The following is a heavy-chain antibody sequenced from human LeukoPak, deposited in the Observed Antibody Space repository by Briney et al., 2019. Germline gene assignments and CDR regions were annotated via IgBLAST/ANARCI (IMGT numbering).Heavy chain of an antibody. CDR2: INHSGST. CDR3: ARGRIPSSSSYAY. D-gene: IGHD6-6*01. Sequence: SETLSLTCAVYGGSFSGYYWSWIRQPPGKGLEWIGEINHSGSTNYNPSLKSRVTISADTSKNQFSLKLSSVTAADTAVYYCARGRIPSSSSYAYWGQGTLVTVSS. CDR1: GGSFSGYY. J-gene: IGHJ4*02. V-gene: IGHV4-34*01.